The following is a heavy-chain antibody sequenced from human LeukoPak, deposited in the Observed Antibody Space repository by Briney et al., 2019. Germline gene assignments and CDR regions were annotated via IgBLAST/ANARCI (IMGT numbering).Heavy chain of an antibody. V-gene: IGHV3-33*01. CDR1: GFIFSNYG. Sequence: GGSLRLSCEVSGFIFSNYGMHWVRQAPGKGLEWVALIWYDGRTKFHADSVKGRFTVSRDNSKNTLYLQMNSLRAEDTAVYYCARARGWQPNYYYYYMDVWGTGTTVTVSS. CDR2: IWYDGRTK. D-gene: IGHD2-15*01. J-gene: IGHJ6*03. CDR3: ARARGWQPNYYYYYMDV.